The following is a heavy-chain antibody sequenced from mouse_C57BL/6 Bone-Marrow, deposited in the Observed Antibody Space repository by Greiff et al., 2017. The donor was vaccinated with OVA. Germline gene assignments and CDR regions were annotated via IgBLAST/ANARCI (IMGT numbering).Heavy chain of an antibody. J-gene: IGHJ1*03. CDR1: GYTFTSYW. V-gene: IGHV1-50*01. CDR2: IDPSDSYT. Sequence: QVQLQQSGAELVKPGASVKLSCKASGYTFTSYWLQWVQQKPGQGLEWIGEIDPSDSYTNYNQKFKGKATLTVDTSTSTAYMQLSILTSEDSAVYYGARWGYVYWYFDVEGTGTTVTVSS. D-gene: IGHD2-2*01. CDR3: ARWGYVYWYFDV.